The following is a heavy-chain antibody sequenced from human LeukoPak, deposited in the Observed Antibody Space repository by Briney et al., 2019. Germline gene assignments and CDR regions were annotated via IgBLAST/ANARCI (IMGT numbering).Heavy chain of an antibody. CDR1: GYTFTTSW. CDR3: ARPHTLDRTTKYYFDY. J-gene: IGHJ4*02. CDR2: IYPGDSDT. Sequence: GESLKISCKVSGYTFTTSWIGWVRQLPGKGLEWMGIIYPGDSDTKYSPSLQGQVTISADKSIDTTYLQWSSLKASDTAMYYCARPHTLDRTTKYYFDYWGQGTLVTVSS. D-gene: IGHD1-26*01. V-gene: IGHV5-51*01.